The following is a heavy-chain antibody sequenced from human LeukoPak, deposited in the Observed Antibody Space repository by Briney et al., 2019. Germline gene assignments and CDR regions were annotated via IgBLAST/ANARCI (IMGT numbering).Heavy chain of an antibody. CDR1: GGSFSGYY. V-gene: IGHV4-34*01. Sequence: SETLSLTCAVYGGSFSGYYWSWIRQPPGKGLEWIGEINHSGSTNYNPSLKSRVTISVDTSKNQFSLKLSSVTAADTAVYYCARKDGLYSSSWYADYWGQGTLATVSS. J-gene: IGHJ4*02. CDR2: INHSGST. CDR3: ARKDGLYSSSWYADY. D-gene: IGHD6-13*01.